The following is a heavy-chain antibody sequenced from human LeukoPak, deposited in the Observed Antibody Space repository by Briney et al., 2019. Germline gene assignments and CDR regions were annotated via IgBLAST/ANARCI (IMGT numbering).Heavy chain of an antibody. J-gene: IGHJ4*02. CDR1: GYTFTSYG. CDR2: INAYNRNT. Sequence: ASVKVSCKASGYTFTSYGISWVRQAPGQGLEWMGWINAYNRNTNYAQKLQARVTMTTDTSTRTAYMELRSLRSDDTAVYYCASGDEAGYSSGWYAYWGQGTLVTVSS. CDR3: ASGDEAGYSSGWYAY. D-gene: IGHD6-19*01. V-gene: IGHV1-18*01.